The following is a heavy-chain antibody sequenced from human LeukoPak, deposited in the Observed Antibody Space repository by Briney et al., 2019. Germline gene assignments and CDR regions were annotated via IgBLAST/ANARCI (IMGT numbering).Heavy chain of an antibody. V-gene: IGHV4-59*01. J-gene: IGHJ6*02. D-gene: IGHD1-1*01. CDR2: IYYGGIT. CDR1: GGSISSFY. Sequence: SETLSLTCTVSGGSISSFYWSWIRQPPGKGLEWLGYIYYGGITNYNPSLKSRVTISLDTSKNQFSQKLSSVTAADTAVYYCARARATPELEPYYYYYYYGMDVWGQGTTVTVSS. CDR3: ARARATPELEPYYYYYYYGMDV.